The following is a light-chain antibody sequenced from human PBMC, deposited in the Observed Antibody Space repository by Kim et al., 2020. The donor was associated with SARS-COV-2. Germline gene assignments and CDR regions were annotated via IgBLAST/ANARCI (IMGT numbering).Light chain of an antibody. Sequence: VSPGEGATLSCRASQDIDTYLAWYQQKPGQAPRVLIYGASSRATGIPARFSGTGSGSDFSLTISSLQSEDFAVYYCQQYRNWPRTFGQGTKVDIK. CDR1: QDIDTY. J-gene: IGKJ1*01. V-gene: IGKV3-15*01. CDR3: QQYRNWPRT. CDR2: GAS.